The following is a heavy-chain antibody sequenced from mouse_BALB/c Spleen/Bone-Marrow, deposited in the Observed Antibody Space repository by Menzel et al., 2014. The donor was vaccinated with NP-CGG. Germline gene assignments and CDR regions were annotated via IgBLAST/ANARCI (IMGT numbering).Heavy chain of an antibody. CDR3: ARGGYDGAY. CDR1: GYTFSSYW. J-gene: IGHJ3*01. CDR2: ILPESGST. D-gene: IGHD2-14*01. V-gene: IGHV1-9*01. Sequence: QVQLQQSGAELMKPEASVKISCKATGYTFSSYWIEWVKQRPGHGLEWIGEILPESGSTNYNEKFKGKATFTADTSSNTAYMQLSSLTSEDSAVYCCARGGYDGAYWGQGTLVTVSA.